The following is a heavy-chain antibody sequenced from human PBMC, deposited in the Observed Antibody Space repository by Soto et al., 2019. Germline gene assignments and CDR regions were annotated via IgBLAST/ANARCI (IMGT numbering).Heavy chain of an antibody. Sequence: SETLSLTCAVSGGSISGGGFSWSWIRQPPGKGLEWIGYILHTGGTQYNPSLKSRVSMSVDKSKNHVSLILNSVTAADTAVYYCARVGPWVPYYYDSSPYTFENWFDPWRQGTLVTVSS. D-gene: IGHD3-22*01. CDR3: ARVGPWVPYYYDSSPYTFENWFDP. CDR1: GGSISGGGFS. V-gene: IGHV4-30-2*01. CDR2: ILHTGGT. J-gene: IGHJ5*02.